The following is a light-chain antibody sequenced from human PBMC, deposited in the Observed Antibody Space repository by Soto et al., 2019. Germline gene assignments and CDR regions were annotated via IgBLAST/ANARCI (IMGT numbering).Light chain of an antibody. V-gene: IGLV2-8*01. CDR1: SSDVGGYNY. J-gene: IGLJ1*01. CDR3: SSYAGSSNV. CDR2: EVN. Sequence: QSALTQPPSASGSPGQSVAISCTGTSSDVGGYNYVSWCQQHPGKAPKLMIYEVNKRPSGVPDRFSGSKSGNTASPTVSGLQAEDEADYYCSSYAGSSNVFGTGTKV.